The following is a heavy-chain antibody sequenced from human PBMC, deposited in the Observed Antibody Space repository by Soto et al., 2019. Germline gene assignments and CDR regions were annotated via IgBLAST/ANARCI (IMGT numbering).Heavy chain of an antibody. D-gene: IGHD6-13*01. CDR2: INSDGSST. Sequence: EVQLVESGGGLVQPGGSLRLSCAASGFTFSSYWMHWVRQAPGKGLVWVSRINSDGSSTTYADSVKGRFTISRDNAKNTVYLQMNSLRAEDTAVYYCASKHSSRAFDYWGQETLVTVSS. CDR1: GFTFSSYW. V-gene: IGHV3-74*01. J-gene: IGHJ4*02. CDR3: ASKHSSRAFDY.